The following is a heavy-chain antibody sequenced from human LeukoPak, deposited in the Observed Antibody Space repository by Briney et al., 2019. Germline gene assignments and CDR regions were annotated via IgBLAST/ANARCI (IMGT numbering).Heavy chain of an antibody. V-gene: IGHV1-2*02. Sequence: ASVKVSCKASGYTFTGYYMHWVRQAPGQGLEWMGWINPNSGGTNYAQKFQGRVTMTRDTSISTAYMEPSRLRSDDTAVYYCARDYYDSSGYPGYYFDYWGQGTLVTVSS. D-gene: IGHD3-22*01. CDR2: INPNSGGT. CDR3: ARDYYDSSGYPGYYFDY. CDR1: GYTFTGYY. J-gene: IGHJ4*02.